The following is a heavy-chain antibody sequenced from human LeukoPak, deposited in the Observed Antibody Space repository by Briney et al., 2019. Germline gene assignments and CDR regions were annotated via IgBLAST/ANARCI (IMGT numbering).Heavy chain of an antibody. CDR1: GFTFSSYA. D-gene: IGHD2-21*01. CDR2: IRSSSTYI. V-gene: IGHV3-21*01. J-gene: IGHJ4*02. CDR3: ARDRYYYFFDS. Sequence: GGSLRLSCAASGFTFSSYAMNWVRQAPGKGLEWVSFIRSSSTYILYADSVRGRFTISRDNAKNTLYLQMNSLRAEDTAVYYCARDRYYYFFDSWGQGTLVTVSS.